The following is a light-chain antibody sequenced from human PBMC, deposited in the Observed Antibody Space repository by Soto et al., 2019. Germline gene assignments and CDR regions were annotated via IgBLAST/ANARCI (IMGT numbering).Light chain of an antibody. Sequence: SFELTQPPSLSVAPGQTARITCGGNNIGSKSVHWYQQKPGQAPVLFVYDDSDRPSGIPERFSGSNSGNTATLTISRVEAGNEANYYCQVWDSSSDHYVFGTGTKVTVL. CDR1: NIGSKS. J-gene: IGLJ1*01. V-gene: IGLV3-21*02. CDR3: QVWDSSSDHYV. CDR2: DDS.